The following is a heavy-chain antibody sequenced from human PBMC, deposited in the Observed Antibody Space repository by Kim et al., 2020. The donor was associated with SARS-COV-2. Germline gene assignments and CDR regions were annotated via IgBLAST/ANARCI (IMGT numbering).Heavy chain of an antibody. D-gene: IGHD5-18*01. Sequence: ASVKVSCKASGYTFTSYGISWVRQAPGQGLEWMGWISAYNGNTNYAQKLQGRVTMTTDTSTSTAYMELRSLRSDDTAVYYCARDEGASTASYLPDDAFDIWGQGTMVTVSS. V-gene: IGHV1-18*01. CDR3: ARDEGASTASYLPDDAFDI. J-gene: IGHJ3*02. CDR2: ISAYNGNT. CDR1: GYTFTSYG.